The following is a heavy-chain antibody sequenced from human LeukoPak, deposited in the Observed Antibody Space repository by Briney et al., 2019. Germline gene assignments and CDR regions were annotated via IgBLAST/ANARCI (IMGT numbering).Heavy chain of an antibody. CDR2: TYNSGST. CDR3: VRDRELNY. Sequence: SETLSLTCTVSGGSISSSSYYWGWIRQPPGKGLEWIGYTYNSGSTLYNPSLKSRVTISVDTSRNEFSLRLTSVTAADAAVYYCVRDRELNYWGQGTLVTVSS. V-gene: IGHV4-39*07. D-gene: IGHD3-10*01. J-gene: IGHJ4*02. CDR1: GGSISSSSYY.